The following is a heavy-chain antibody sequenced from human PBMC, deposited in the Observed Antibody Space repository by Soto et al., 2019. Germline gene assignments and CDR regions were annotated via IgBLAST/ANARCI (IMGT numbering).Heavy chain of an antibody. CDR3: ARGRTVSTYSRSWDSGWYFDL. CDR1: GGSFSGYY. J-gene: IGHJ2*01. D-gene: IGHD6-13*01. Sequence: QAQLQQWGAGLLKPSETLSLTCAVYGGSFSGYYWSWIRQPPGQGLEWIGEINDSGSTNYNPSLKSRVTISVDTSKNQFSLKLSSVNAADMAVYYCARGRTVSTYSRSWDSGWYFDLWGRGTLVTVS. CDR2: INDSGST. V-gene: IGHV4-34*01.